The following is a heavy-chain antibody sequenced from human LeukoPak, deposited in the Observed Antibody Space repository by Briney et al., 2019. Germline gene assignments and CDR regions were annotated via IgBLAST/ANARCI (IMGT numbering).Heavy chain of an antibody. Sequence: ASVKVSCEASGGTFSSYTIGWVRQAPGQGLEWMGRIIPILGIANYAQKFQGRVTITADKSTSTAYMELSSLRSEDTAVYYCARDGSYYALDYWGQGTLVTVSS. CDR2: IIPILGIA. CDR1: GGTFSSYT. J-gene: IGHJ4*02. CDR3: ARDGSYYALDY. D-gene: IGHD1-26*01. V-gene: IGHV1-69*04.